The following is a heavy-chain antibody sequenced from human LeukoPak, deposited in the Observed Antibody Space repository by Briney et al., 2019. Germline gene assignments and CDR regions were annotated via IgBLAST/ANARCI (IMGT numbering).Heavy chain of an antibody. CDR3: ARDFSSDDSGYSGY. CDR2: IYHSGST. J-gene: IGHJ4*02. Sequence: PSEILSLTCAVSGGSISSGGYSWSWIRQPPGKGLEWIGYIYHSGSTYYNPSLKSRVTISVDRSKNQFSLKLSSVTAADTAVYYCARDFSSDDSGYSGYWGQGTLVTVSS. D-gene: IGHD3-22*01. CDR1: GGSISSGGYS. V-gene: IGHV4-30-2*01.